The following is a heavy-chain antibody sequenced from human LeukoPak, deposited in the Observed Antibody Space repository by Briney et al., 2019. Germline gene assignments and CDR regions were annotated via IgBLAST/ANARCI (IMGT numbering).Heavy chain of an antibody. CDR3: AREGPSELSSSWYLDY. CDR2: INTNTGNP. Sequence: ASVKVSCKASGYTFTSYAMNWVRQAPGQGLERMGWINTNTGNPTYAQGFTGRFVFSLDTSVSTAYLQISSLKAEDTAVYYCAREGPSELSSSWYLDYWGQGTLVTVSS. J-gene: IGHJ4*02. D-gene: IGHD6-13*01. CDR1: GYTFTSYA. V-gene: IGHV7-4-1*02.